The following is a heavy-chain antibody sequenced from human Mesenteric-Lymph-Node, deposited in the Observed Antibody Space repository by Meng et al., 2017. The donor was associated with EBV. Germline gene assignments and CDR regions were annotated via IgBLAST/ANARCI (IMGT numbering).Heavy chain of an antibody. V-gene: IGHV1-18*01. CDR3: ARVEVGITSGDY. CDR1: GYTFTNYG. D-gene: IGHD1-26*01. CDR2: INAYNGDT. J-gene: IGHJ4*02. Sequence: VKVGQSGAEVKRPGASVKVPCKASGYTFTNYGITWVRQAPGQGLEWMGWINAYNGDTNYAQTLQGRVTMTTDTSTSTAYMELRSLRSDDTAVYYCARVEVGITSGDYWGQGTLVTVSS.